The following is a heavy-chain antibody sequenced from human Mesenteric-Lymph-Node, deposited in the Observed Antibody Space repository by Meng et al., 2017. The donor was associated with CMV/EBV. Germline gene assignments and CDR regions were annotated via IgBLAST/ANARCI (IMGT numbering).Heavy chain of an antibody. V-gene: IGHV3-23*03. J-gene: IGHJ4*01. CDR1: GLTFFSYG. CDR2: VNSGGDNA. Sequence: GGSLRLSCVASGLTFFSYGMSWARQTPGRGLEWVSFVNSGGDNAYYVESVKGRLTISRDNSKNTLYLQMDSLRAEDTAVYYCAKNPSWNFRGYYFDSWGHGTLVTVSS. D-gene: IGHD1-1*01. CDR3: AKNPSWNFRGYYFDS.